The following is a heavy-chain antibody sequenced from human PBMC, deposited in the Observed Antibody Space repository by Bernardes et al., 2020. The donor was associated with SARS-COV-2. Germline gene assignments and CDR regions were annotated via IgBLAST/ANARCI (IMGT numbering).Heavy chain of an antibody. CDR1: GYTFTSYG. V-gene: IGHV1-18*01. J-gene: IGHJ4*02. CDR3: ARDKWGTYYYDSSGPPGFDY. CDR2: ISAYNGNT. Sequence: ASVKVSCKASGYTFTSYGISWVRQAPGQGLEWMGWISAYNGNTNYAQKLQGRVTMTTDTSTSTAYMELRSLRSDDTAVYYCARDKWGTYYYDSSGPPGFDYWGQGTLVTVSS. D-gene: IGHD3-22*01.